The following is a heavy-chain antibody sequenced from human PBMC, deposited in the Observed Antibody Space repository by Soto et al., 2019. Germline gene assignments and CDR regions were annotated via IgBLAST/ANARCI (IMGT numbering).Heavy chain of an antibody. CDR3: ARDLKVLLWFGELVY. J-gene: IGHJ4*02. D-gene: IGHD3-10*01. V-gene: IGHV1-18*01. Sequence: QVQLVQSGAEVKKPGASVKVSCKASGYTFTSYGISWVRQAPGQGLEWMGWISAYNGNTNYAQKLQGRVTMTTDTSTSTADMELRSLRADDTAVYYCARDLKVLLWFGELVYWGQGTLVTVSS. CDR1: GYTFTSYG. CDR2: ISAYNGNT.